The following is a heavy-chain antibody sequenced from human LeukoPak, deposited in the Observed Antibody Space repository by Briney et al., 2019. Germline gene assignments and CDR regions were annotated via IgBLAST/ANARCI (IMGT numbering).Heavy chain of an antibody. D-gene: IGHD1-26*01. Sequence: GGSLRLSCAASVFTFSSYWMHWIRQAPGKGLVWVSRIKSDGSSTNYADSVKGRFTISRDNAKNTLYLQMNSLRAEDTAVYYCSRSPYLHYSGSYDYFDYWGQGTLVTVSS. CDR2: IKSDGSST. CDR3: SRSPYLHYSGSYDYFDY. J-gene: IGHJ4*02. V-gene: IGHV3-74*01. CDR1: VFTFSSYW.